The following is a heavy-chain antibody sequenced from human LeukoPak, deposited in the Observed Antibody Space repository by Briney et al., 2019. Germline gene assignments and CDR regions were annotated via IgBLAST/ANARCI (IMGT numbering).Heavy chain of an antibody. CDR1: GGSISSYY. J-gene: IGHJ3*02. CDR3: ARAPSIGPRGAFDI. D-gene: IGHD1-26*01. CDR2: IYYSGST. V-gene: IGHV4-59*01. Sequence: PSETLSLTCTVSGGSISSYYWSWIQQPPGKGLEWIGYIYYSGSTNYNPSLKSRVTISVDTSKNQFSLKLSSVTAADTAVYYCARAPSIGPRGAFDIWGQGTMVTVSS.